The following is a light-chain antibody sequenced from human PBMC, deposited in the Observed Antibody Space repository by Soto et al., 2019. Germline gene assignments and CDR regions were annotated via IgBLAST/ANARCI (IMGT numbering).Light chain of an antibody. J-gene: IGLJ2*01. Sequence: QSVLTQPASVSGSPGQSITISCTGSSSDVGDYNLVSWFQQHPGKAPKLIIYEGIRRPSGVSDRFSGSKSGNTASLTIFGLQAEDEADYHCCSYAGRSTFMIFGGGTKVTVL. CDR2: EGI. CDR3: CSYAGRSTFMI. V-gene: IGLV2-23*01. CDR1: SSDVGDYNL.